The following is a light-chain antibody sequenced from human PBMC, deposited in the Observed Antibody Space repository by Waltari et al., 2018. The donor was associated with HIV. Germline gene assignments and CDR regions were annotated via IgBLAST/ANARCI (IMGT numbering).Light chain of an antibody. CDR1: SSNIGSNY. V-gene: IGLV1-47*01. CDR2: RNN. Sequence: QSVLTQPPSASGTPGQRVTISCSGSSSNIGSNYVYWYQQFPGTAPKLLIYRNNQRPSGVPDRFSGSKSGTSASLAISGLRSEDEAGYYCATWDGSLSVVLFGGGTKLTVL. J-gene: IGLJ3*02. CDR3: ATWDGSLSVVL.